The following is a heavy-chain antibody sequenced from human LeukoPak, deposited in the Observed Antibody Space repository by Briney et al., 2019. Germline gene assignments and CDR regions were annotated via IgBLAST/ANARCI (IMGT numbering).Heavy chain of an antibody. CDR2: IYYSGST. V-gene: IGHV4-59*01. Sequence: SETLSLTCTVSGGSISSYYWSWIRQPPGKGLEWIGYIYYSGSTNYNPSLKSRVTISVDTSKNQFSLKLSSVTAADTAVYYCARSHQYYDILTGYYPGSFDYWGQGTLVTVSS. CDR1: GGSISSYY. CDR3: ARSHQYYDILTGYYPGSFDY. J-gene: IGHJ4*02. D-gene: IGHD3-9*01.